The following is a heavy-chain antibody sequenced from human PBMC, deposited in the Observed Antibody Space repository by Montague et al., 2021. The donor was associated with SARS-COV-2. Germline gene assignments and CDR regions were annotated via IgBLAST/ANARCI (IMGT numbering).Heavy chain of an antibody. V-gene: IGHV4-39*01. CDR3: TRHVHMTWPEPSPGFDY. CDR1: GDSISSSSYN. CDR2: VHYSGRP. D-gene: IGHD1-1*01. Sequence: ETLSLTCTVSGDSISSSSYNWGWIRQPPGKGLEWIGSVHYSGRPYYNPSLKSRVTICVDTSKNQLSLKLSSVTAADTAVYYCTRHVHMTWPEPSPGFDYWGQGTLFTVPS. J-gene: IGHJ4*02.